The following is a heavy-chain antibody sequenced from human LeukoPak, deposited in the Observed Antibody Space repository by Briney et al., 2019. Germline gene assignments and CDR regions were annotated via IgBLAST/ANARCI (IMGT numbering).Heavy chain of an antibody. Sequence: RASETLSLTCTVSGGSISSYFWSWLRQPAGKGLEWIGRIYTSGTTNYNTTLKSRLTMSIDTSKNQFSLRLSSVTAADTAVYYCAREDPLVAARGLDYWGRGTLVTVSS. J-gene: IGHJ4*02. V-gene: IGHV4-4*07. CDR2: IYTSGTT. D-gene: IGHD2-15*01. CDR3: AREDPLVAARGLDY. CDR1: GGSISSYF.